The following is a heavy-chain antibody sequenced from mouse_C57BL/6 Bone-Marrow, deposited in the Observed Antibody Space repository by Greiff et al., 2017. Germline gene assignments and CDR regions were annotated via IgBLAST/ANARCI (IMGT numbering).Heavy chain of an antibody. CDR2: INYDGSST. CDR3: ARELLRRTMNY. CDR1: GFTFSDYY. D-gene: IGHD2-4*01. Sequence: EVQLQESEGGLVQPGSSMKLSCTSSGFTFSDYYMAWVRQVPEKCLEWVANINYDGSSTYYLVSLNSRFIFSRDNAKNILYLQMCSLKSEDTTTYYCARELLRRTMNYWGQRASVALSS. V-gene: IGHV5-16*01. J-gene: IGHJ4*01.